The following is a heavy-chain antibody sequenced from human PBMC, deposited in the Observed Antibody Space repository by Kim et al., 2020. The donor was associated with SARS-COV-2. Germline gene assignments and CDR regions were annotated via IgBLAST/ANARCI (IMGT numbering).Heavy chain of an antibody. V-gene: IGHV3-48*02. D-gene: IGHD3-3*01. Sequence: GGSLRLSCAASGFTFSSYSMTWVRQAPGKGLEWVSYISSSSSTIYYADSVKGRFTISRDNAKNSLYLQMNSLRDEDTAVYYCARVRRATYYDFWSGSSALDSGVYRGQETLVTVSS. CDR1: GFTFSSYS. CDR3: ARVRRATYYDFWSGSSALDSGVY. J-gene: IGHJ4*02. CDR2: ISSSSSTI.